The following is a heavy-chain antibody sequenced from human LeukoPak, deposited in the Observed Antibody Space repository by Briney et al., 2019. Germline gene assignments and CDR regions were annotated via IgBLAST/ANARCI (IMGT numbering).Heavy chain of an antibody. V-gene: IGHV4-61*01. D-gene: IGHD3-22*01. CDR2: ISDSGST. J-gene: IGHJ4*02. CDR3: AGGYDSSAYYPFNY. Sequence: PSETLSLTCTVSGGSISSSSYYWSWIRQSPGRGLEWIGYISDSGSTNYNPSLKSRVTISVDTSKNQFSLMLSSVTAADTAVYYCAGGYDSSAYYPFNYWGQGTLVTVSS. CDR1: GGSISSSSYY.